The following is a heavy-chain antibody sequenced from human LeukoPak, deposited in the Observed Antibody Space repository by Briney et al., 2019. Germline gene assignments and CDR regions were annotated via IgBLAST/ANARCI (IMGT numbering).Heavy chain of an antibody. CDR1: GFSSSSHG. D-gene: IGHD3-3*01. CDR3: AKIGVVTQWYYDL. Sequence: PGGSLRLSCAASGFSSSSHGMSWVRQAPWKGPGWVSSISSGSHHKFYADSVKGRFTISRDNSKNTLYLQMNSLTTGDTAVYYCAKIGVVTQWYYDLWGRGTLVTVSS. CDR2: ISSGSHHK. J-gene: IGHJ2*01. V-gene: IGHV3-23*01.